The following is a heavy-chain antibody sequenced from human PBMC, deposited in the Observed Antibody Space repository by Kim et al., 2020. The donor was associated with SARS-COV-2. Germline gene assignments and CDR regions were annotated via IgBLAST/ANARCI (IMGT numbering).Heavy chain of an antibody. V-gene: IGHV4-34*01. Sequence: SETLSLTCAVYGGSFSGYYWSWIRQPPGKGLEWIGEINHSGSTNYNPSLKSRVTISVDTSKNQFSLKLSSVTAADTAVYYCARGDSTDYGMDVWCQGTT. CDR2: INHSGST. D-gene: IGHD6-13*01. CDR3: ARGDSTDYGMDV. CDR1: GGSFSGYY. J-gene: IGHJ6*02.